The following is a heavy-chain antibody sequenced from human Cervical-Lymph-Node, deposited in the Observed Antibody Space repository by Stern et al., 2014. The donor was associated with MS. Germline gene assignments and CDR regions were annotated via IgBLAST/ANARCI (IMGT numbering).Heavy chain of an antibody. CDR3: ARERGYGDPFDY. CDR1: GVSISSGDYY. CDR2: IYYSGNT. J-gene: IGHJ4*02. Sequence: QLQLQESGPRLVKPSQTLSLTCTVSGVSISSGDYYWSWIRQPPGKGLEWIGYIYYSGNTYSNPSLKSRLTISVDTSKNQFSLKLSSVTAADTAVYYCARERGYGDPFDYWGQGTLVTVSS. D-gene: IGHD4-17*01. V-gene: IGHV4-30-4*01.